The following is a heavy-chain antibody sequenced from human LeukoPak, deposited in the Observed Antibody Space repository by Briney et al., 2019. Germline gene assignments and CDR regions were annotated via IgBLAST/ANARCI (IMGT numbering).Heavy chain of an antibody. CDR3: ARNGYKASGDY. CDR1: GLSFSSYA. J-gene: IGHJ4*02. CDR2: ISYDGSNK. V-gene: IGHV3-30-3*01. Sequence: GGSLSLSCAASGLSFSSYAMRWVRQPPGKGLEWVGVISYDGSNKYYADTVKGRFTISRDNSKNTLYLQLNSLRAKDTAVYYCARNGYKASGDYWGQGTLVTVSS. D-gene: IGHD1-14*01.